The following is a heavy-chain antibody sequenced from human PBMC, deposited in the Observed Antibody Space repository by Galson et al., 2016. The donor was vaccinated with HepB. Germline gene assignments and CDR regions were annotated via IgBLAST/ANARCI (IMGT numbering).Heavy chain of an antibody. CDR2: IFYSGSS. CDR1: GGSISSGGYY. V-gene: IGHV4-31*03. CDR3: TSGLVRGVISF. D-gene: IGHD3-10*01. J-gene: IGHJ4*02. Sequence: TLSLTCSVSGGSISSGGYYWSWIRQHPGKGLEWTGYIFYSGSSYYNPSLKSRVTISVDTSKNQFSLKLSSVTAADTAVYHCTSGLVRGVISFWGQGFLVSVSS.